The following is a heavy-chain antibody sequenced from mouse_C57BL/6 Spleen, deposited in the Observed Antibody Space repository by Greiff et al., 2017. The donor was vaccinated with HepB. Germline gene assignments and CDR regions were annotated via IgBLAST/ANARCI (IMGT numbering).Heavy chain of an antibody. CDR1: GYTFTSYG. D-gene: IGHD2-1*01. CDR2: IYPRSGNT. Sequence: VQLQQSGAELARPGASVKLSCKASGYTFTSYGISWVKQRTGQGLEWIGEIYPRSGNTYYNEKFKGKATLTADKSSSTAYMELRSLTSEDSAVYFCARRVHYGNYWYFDVWGTGTTVTVSS. J-gene: IGHJ1*03. CDR3: ARRVHYGNYWYFDV. V-gene: IGHV1-81*01.